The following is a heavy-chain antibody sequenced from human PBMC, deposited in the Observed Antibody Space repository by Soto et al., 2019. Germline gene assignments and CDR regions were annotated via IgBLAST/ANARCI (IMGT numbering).Heavy chain of an antibody. CDR1: GFTFSSYS. V-gene: IGHV3-48*02. CDR2: ISGSSTI. D-gene: IGHD3-16*01. Sequence: EVQLVESGGGLVQPGGYLRVSCAASGFTFSSYSINWVRQAPGKGLEWVSYISGSSTIYYADSVKGRFTISRDNAKNSLYLQMNSLRDEDTAVYYCARVGLGLFGMDVWGQGTTVTVSS. J-gene: IGHJ6*02. CDR3: ARVGLGLFGMDV.